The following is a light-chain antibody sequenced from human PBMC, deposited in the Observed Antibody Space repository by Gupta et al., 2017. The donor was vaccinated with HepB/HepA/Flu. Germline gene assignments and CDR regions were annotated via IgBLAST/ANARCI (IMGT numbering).Light chain of an antibody. CDR1: QSVSSY. CDR3: QQRSSLFT. Sequence: EIVLTQSPATLSLSPGERATLSCRASQSVSSYLAWYQQKPGQAPRLHIYDASNRATGIPARFSGSGSGTDFTLTISSLEPEDFAVYYCQQRSSLFTFGPGTKVDIK. V-gene: IGKV3-11*01. CDR2: DAS. J-gene: IGKJ3*01.